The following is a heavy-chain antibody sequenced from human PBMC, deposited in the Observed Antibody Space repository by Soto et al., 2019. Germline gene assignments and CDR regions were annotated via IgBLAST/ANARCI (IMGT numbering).Heavy chain of an antibody. Sequence: PGGSLRLSCAASGFTFSSYWMSWVRQAPGKGLEWVANIKQDGSEKYYVDSVKGRFTISRDNAKNSLYLQMNSLRAEDTAVYYCARGPADYDFWSGYTQYGMDVWGQGTTVTVYS. CDR1: GFTFSSYW. V-gene: IGHV3-7*01. CDR3: ARGPADYDFWSGYTQYGMDV. D-gene: IGHD3-3*01. J-gene: IGHJ6*02. CDR2: IKQDGSEK.